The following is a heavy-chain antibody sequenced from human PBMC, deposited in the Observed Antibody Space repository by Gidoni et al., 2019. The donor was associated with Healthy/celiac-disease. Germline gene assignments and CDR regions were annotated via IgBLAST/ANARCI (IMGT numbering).Heavy chain of an antibody. J-gene: IGHJ3*02. V-gene: IGHV4-34*01. D-gene: IGHD4-17*01. CDR3: AKRMTTVTPGPFDI. CDR1: GGSFSGYS. CDR2: INHSVST. Sequence: QVQLQQWGAGLLKPSETLSLTCAVYGGSFSGYSWSWIRQPPGKGLEWIGEINHSVSTNYNPSLKSRVTISVDTSKNQFSLKLSSVTAADTAVYYCAKRMTTVTPGPFDIWGQGTMVTVSS.